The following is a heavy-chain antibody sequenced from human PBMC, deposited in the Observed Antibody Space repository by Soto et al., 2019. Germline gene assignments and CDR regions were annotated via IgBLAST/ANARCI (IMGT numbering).Heavy chain of an antibody. CDR1: GASITIPVNH. J-gene: IGHJ6*02. CDR2: IYYSAST. CDR3: ARDYRTPSGGMDV. Sequence: SETLSLTCTVSGASITIPVNHGTWSAKSPGKGLEWIGAIYYSASTYYNPSLVSRIRISVDTSKNQFSLRLTSVTAADTAVYFCARDYRTPSGGMDVWGQGTTVTVSS. D-gene: IGHD3-16*02. V-gene: IGHV4-30-4*01.